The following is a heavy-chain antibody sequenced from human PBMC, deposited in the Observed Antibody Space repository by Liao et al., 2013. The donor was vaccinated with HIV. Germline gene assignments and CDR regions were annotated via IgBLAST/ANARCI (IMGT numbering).Heavy chain of an antibody. D-gene: IGHD1-26*01. J-gene: IGHJ4*02. CDR3: ARGNLTYIGSYLSVYFDY. CDR1: GESFSDYY. Sequence: QVQLQQWGAGLLKPSETLSLTCAVYGESFSDYYWTWIRQAPGEGLECIGEINHSGTTNYNPSLKSRVTISVDTSKNQLSLKLSSVTAADTAVYYCARGNLTYIGSYLSVYFDYWGLGTLVAVSS. CDR2: INHSGTT. V-gene: IGHV4-34*02.